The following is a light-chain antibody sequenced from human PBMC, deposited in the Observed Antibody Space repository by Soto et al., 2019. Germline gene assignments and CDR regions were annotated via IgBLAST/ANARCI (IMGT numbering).Light chain of an antibody. V-gene: IGKV1-5*03. CDR3: LQYQSYWT. J-gene: IGKJ1*01. CDR1: QSISRP. Sequence: DIQMTQYPSTLSASVGDRVSITCRASQSISRPLAWYQQKPGKAPNLLIYQASNLETGVPSRFTGSGSGTEFTLTISSLQPDGLATYYCLQYQSYWTFGQGTKVEVK. CDR2: QAS.